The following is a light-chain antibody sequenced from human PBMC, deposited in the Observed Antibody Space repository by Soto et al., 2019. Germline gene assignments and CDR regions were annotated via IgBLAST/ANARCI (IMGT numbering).Light chain of an antibody. V-gene: IGKV3-11*01. CDR2: DAS. CDR1: QSISSS. J-gene: IGKJ1*01. Sequence: SRAPGERASLSCGASQSISSSFLAWYQQKPGQAPRLLISDASNRATGIPARFSASGSGTDFTLTISDVQPEDFALYYCHQRQSWPRTFGQGTKVDIK. CDR3: HQRQSWPRT.